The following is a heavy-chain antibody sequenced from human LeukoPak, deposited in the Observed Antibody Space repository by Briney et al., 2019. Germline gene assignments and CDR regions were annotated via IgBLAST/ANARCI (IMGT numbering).Heavy chain of an antibody. D-gene: IGHD6-19*01. CDR3: ARNSVAGTGNY. CDR1: GFTVSTNY. Sequence: GGSLRLSCAASGFTVSTNYMSWVRQAPGKGLEWVSVFYSGGDRYYADSVKGRFTISRDNSKNTVYLQMNSLRPEDTAVYYCARNSVAGTGNYWGQGTLVTVPS. V-gene: IGHV3-53*01. CDR2: FYSGGDR. J-gene: IGHJ4*02.